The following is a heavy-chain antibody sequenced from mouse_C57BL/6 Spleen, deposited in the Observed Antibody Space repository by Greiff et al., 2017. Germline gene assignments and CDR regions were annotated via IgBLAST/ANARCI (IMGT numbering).Heavy chain of an antibody. CDR3: ARRDYYGSSYGY. J-gene: IGHJ2*01. D-gene: IGHD1-1*01. Sequence: EVKLVESGGGLVKPGGSLKLSCAASGFTFSSYAMSWVRQTPEKRLEWVATISDGGSYTYYTDNVKGRFTISRDHAKNNLYLQMSHLKSEDTAMYYCARRDYYGSSYGYWGQGTTLTVAS. CDR2: ISDGGSYT. CDR1: GFTFSSYA. V-gene: IGHV5-4*03.